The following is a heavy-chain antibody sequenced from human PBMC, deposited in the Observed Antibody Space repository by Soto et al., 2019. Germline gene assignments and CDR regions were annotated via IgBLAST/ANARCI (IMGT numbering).Heavy chain of an antibody. CDR2: IYYSGTT. V-gene: IGHV4-59*01. Sequence: SETLSLTCTVSGASMSNYFWEWIRQSPGKGLEWIAYIYYSGTTYYNPSLKSRVTMSADTSTSTAYMELRSLRSDDTAVYYCARDGALGENYYYYGMDVWGQGTTVTVSS. D-gene: IGHD3-16*01. CDR1: GASMSNYF. CDR3: ARDGALGENYYYYGMDV. J-gene: IGHJ6*02.